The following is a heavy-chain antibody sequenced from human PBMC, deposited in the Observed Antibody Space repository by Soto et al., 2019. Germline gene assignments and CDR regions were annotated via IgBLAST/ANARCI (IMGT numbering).Heavy chain of an antibody. CDR2: ISGSGGST. Sequence: GGSLRLSCAASGFTFSSYAMSWVRQAPGKGLEWVSAISGSGGSTYYADSVKGRFTISRDNSKNTLYLQMNSLRAEDTAVYYCAKKREYYGSGSLFDYWGQGTLVTVSS. CDR3: AKKREYYGSGSLFDY. J-gene: IGHJ4*02. CDR1: GFTFSSYA. D-gene: IGHD3-10*01. V-gene: IGHV3-23*01.